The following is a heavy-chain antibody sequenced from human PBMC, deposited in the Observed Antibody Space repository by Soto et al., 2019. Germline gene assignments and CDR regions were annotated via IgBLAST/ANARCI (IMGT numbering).Heavy chain of an antibody. J-gene: IGHJ6*02. CDR3: ARPRRSRDSSPPGDYYYYGMDV. Sequence: GVSVKVSCKASGYTFTSYCISXVRHAPGQGLEWMGWISAYNGNTNYAQKLQGRVTMTTDTSTSTAYMELRSLRSDDTAVYYCARPRRSRDSSPPGDYYYYGMDVWGQGTTVTVSS. CDR1: GYTFTSYC. V-gene: IGHV1-18*01. CDR2: ISAYNGNT. D-gene: IGHD6-13*01.